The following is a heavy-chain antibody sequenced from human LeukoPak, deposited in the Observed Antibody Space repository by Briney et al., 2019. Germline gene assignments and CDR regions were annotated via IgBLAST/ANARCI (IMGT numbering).Heavy chain of an antibody. V-gene: IGHV3-23*01. Sequence: GGSLRLSCAASGFTFSSYAMSWVRQAPGKGLEWVSAISGSGGSTYYADSVKGRFTISRDNSKNTLYLQMNSLRAEDTAVYYCAKQYDSSGYYVGSVDYWGQGTLVTVSS. D-gene: IGHD3-22*01. CDR1: GFTFSSYA. CDR2: ISGSGGST. CDR3: AKQYDSSGYYVGSVDY. J-gene: IGHJ4*02.